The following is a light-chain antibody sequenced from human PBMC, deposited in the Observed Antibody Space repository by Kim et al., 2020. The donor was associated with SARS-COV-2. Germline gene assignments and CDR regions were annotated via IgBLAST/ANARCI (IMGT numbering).Light chain of an antibody. CDR3: QQYDHWPYN. V-gene: IGKV3-15*01. J-gene: IGKJ2*01. Sequence: SGSPGERATLPCTASQTVSINLAWYQQKPGQAPRLLIFGASTRATGVPARFSGSGSGTEFILTISSLQSEDSAVYYCQQYDHWPYNFAQGTKLEI. CDR2: GAS. CDR1: QTVSIN.